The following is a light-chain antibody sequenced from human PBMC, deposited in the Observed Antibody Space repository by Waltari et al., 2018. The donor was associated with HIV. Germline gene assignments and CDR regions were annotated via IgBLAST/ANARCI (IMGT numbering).Light chain of an antibody. Sequence: DIVMTQTPLSSPVTLGQPASISCRSSHSLVHSDGNTYLSCLQQRPGQPPRLLIYKFSNRFSGVPDRFSGSGAGTDFTLKISRVEAEDVGVYYCMQATQSWTFGQGTTVEIK. CDR2: KFS. V-gene: IGKV2-24*01. CDR1: HSLVHSDGNTY. CDR3: MQATQSWT. J-gene: IGKJ1*01.